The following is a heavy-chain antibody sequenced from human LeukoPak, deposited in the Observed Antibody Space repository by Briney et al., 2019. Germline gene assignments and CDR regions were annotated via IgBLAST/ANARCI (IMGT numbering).Heavy chain of an antibody. CDR1: GGSISSSSYY. Sequence: PSETLSLTCTVSGGSISSSSYYWGWIRQPPGKGLEWIGSIYYSGSTYYNPSLKSRVTISVDTSKNQFSLKLSSVTAADTAVYYCARDGPDILTGYYLSPRYFDYWGQGTLVTVSS. CDR3: ARDGPDILTGYYLSPRYFDY. D-gene: IGHD3-9*01. CDR2: IYYSGST. V-gene: IGHV4-39*07. J-gene: IGHJ4*02.